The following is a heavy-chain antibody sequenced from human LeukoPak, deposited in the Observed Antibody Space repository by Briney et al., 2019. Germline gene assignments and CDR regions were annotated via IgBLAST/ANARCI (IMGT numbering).Heavy chain of an antibody. V-gene: IGHV1-2*02. CDR2: INPHSGGT. D-gene: IGHD6-13*01. Sequence: ASVKVSCKASGYTFTDYYMHWVRQAPGQGLEWMGWINPHSGGTDHAQKFQGRVTMTRDTSISTAYMELSSLRSEDMAVYYCARGYSSSWAYFFDYWGQGTLVTVSS. J-gene: IGHJ4*02. CDR3: ARGYSSSWAYFFDY. CDR1: GYTFTDYY.